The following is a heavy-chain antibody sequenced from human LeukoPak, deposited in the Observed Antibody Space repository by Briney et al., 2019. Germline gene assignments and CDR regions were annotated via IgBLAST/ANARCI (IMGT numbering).Heavy chain of an antibody. J-gene: IGHJ4*02. CDR1: GFTFSSNA. CDR3: AYIYSSGWWPPLDY. Sequence: GGSLRLSCAASGFTFSSNAMSWVRQAPGKGLEWVSAIRGSGGGTYYADSVKGRFTISRDNSKNTLYLQMNSLRAEDTAVYYCAYIYSSGWWPPLDYWGQGTLVTVSS. CDR2: IRGSGGGT. D-gene: IGHD6-19*01. V-gene: IGHV3-23*01.